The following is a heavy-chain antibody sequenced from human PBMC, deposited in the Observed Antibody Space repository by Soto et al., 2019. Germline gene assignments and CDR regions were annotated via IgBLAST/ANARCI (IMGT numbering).Heavy chain of an antibody. CDR3: ARDAARGGFDT. CDR1: GFTFSSYG. D-gene: IGHD6-25*01. J-gene: IGHJ5*02. V-gene: IGHV3-33*01. CDR2: IWYDGSNK. Sequence: QVQLVESGGGVVQPGRSLRLSCAASGFTFSSYGMHWVRQAPGKGLEWVAVIWYDGSNKYYADSVKGRFTISRDNSKKPLYMKMNSLRGEDTAVYYGARDAARGGFDTWGQGILVTVS.